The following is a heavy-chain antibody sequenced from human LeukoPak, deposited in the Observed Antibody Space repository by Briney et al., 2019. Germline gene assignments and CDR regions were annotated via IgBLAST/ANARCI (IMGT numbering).Heavy chain of an antibody. J-gene: IGHJ4*02. CDR1: GFTFSTYA. CDR2: ISGSGDST. Sequence: GGSLRLSCAASGFTFSTYAMSWVRQAPGKGLEWVSAISGSGDSTYYADSVKGRFTISRDNSKNTPYLQMNSLRVEDTALYYCAKDSSGYYPTLSDYWGQGTLVTVSS. CDR3: AKDSSGYYPTLSDY. D-gene: IGHD3-22*01. V-gene: IGHV3-23*01.